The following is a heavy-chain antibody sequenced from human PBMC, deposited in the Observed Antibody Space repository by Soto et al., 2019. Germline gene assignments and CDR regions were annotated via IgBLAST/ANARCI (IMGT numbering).Heavy chain of an antibody. D-gene: IGHD2-2*02. CDR1: GDSVSSNSAA. CDR3: ARDREFRCSSTSCYTYYYYYYGMDV. V-gene: IGHV6-1*01. Sequence: SQTLSLTCAISGDSVSSNSAAWNWIRQSPSRGLEWLGRTYYRSKWYNDYAVSVKSRITINPDTSKNQFSLQLNSVTPEDTAVYYCARDREFRCSSTSCYTYYYYYYGMDVWGQGTTVTV. CDR2: TYYRSKWYN. J-gene: IGHJ6*02.